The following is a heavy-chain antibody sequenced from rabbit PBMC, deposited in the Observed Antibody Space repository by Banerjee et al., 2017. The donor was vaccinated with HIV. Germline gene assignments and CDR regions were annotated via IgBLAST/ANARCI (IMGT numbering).Heavy chain of an antibody. CDR2: IYAGSSGST. J-gene: IGHJ2*01. Sequence: QEQLEESGGDLVKPEGSLTLTCTASGFSFSNKYVMCWVRQAPGKGLELIGCIYAGSSGSTYYASWAKGRFTITKTSSTTVTLQMTSLTAADTATYFCARGGVGSTGYTYAFDPWGPGTLVTVS. CDR3: ARGGVGSTGYTYAFDP. D-gene: IGHD1-1*01. CDR1: GFSFSNKYV. V-gene: IGHV1S45*01.